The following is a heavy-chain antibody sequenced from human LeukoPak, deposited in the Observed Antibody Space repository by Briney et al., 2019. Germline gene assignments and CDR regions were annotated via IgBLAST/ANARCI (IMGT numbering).Heavy chain of an antibody. Sequence: ASVKVSCKTSGYTFTGYYMHWVRQAPGQGLEWMGWINPNSGGTNYAQKFQGRVTMTSDTSISTAYMELSRLRSDDTAVYYCARDRGGSYGFDYWGQGTLVTVSS. V-gene: IGHV1-2*02. CDR2: INPNSGGT. J-gene: IGHJ4*02. D-gene: IGHD1-26*01. CDR3: ARDRGGSYGFDY. CDR1: GYTFTGYY.